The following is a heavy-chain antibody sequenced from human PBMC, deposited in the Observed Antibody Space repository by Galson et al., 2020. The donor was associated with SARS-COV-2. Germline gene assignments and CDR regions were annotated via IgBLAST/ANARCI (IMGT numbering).Heavy chain of an antibody. V-gene: IGHV3-30*03. D-gene: IGHD3-22*01. CDR1: GFTFNTYG. J-gene: IGHJ4*02. CDR3: ASNYYDSSGYDTGLGY. CDR2: ISYDGSNK. Sequence: LSLTCAASGFTFNTYGMHWVRQAPGKGLEWVAVISYDGSNKYYADSVKGRFTISRDNSKNTLYLQMNSLRAEDTAVYYCASNYYDSSGYDTGLGYWGQGTLVTVSS.